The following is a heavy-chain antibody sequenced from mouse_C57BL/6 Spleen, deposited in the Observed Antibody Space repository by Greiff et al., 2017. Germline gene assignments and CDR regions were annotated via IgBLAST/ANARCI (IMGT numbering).Heavy chain of an antibody. CDR1: GYTFTSYW. J-gene: IGHJ4*01. CDR2: IHPSDSDT. V-gene: IGHV1-74*01. Sequence: QVQLQQPGAELVKPGASVKVSCKASGYTFTSYWMHWVKQRPGQGLEWIGRIHPSDSDTNYNQKFKGKATLTVDKSSSTAYMQLSSLTSEDSAVYYCAMERKWGLYYYAMDYWGQGTSVTVSS. CDR3: AMERKWGLYYYAMDY. D-gene: IGHD6-2*01.